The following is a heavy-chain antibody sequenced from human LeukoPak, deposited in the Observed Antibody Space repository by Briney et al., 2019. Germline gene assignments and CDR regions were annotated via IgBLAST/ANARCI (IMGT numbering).Heavy chain of an antibody. J-gene: IGHJ3*02. CDR2: IIPILGIA. D-gene: IGHD1-26*01. CDR1: GGTFSSYA. Sequence: SVKVSCKASGGTFSSYAISWVRQAPGQGLEWMGRIIPILGIANYAQKFQGRVTITADKSTSTAYMELSSLRSEDTAVYYCAREHSYSGSSDAFDIWGQGTMVTVSS. CDR3: AREHSYSGSSDAFDI. V-gene: IGHV1-69*04.